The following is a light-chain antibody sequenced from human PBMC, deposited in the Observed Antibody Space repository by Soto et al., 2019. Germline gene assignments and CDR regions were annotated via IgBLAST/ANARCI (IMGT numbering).Light chain of an antibody. V-gene: IGKV3-15*01. Sequence: EIVMTQSPVTLSMSPGERATLSCRASQSVSSNLAWYQQKPGQAPRLLIYGASTRATGIPARFSGSGSGTEFTLTIGSLQSEDFAVYYCPQYDDWPPWTFGQGTTVEIK. CDR2: GAS. J-gene: IGKJ1*01. CDR3: PQYDDWPPWT. CDR1: QSVSSN.